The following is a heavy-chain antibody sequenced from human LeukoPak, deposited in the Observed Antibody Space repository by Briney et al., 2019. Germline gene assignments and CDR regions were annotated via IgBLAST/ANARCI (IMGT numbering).Heavy chain of an antibody. J-gene: IGHJ4*02. Sequence: SETLSLTCTVSGGSINSYYWSWIRQPPGKGLEWIGYIHYSGSTNYNPSLKSRVTMSIDTPKNQFSLRLSSVTAADTAVYYCARSYGSGNYYRYFDYWGQGTLVTVSS. D-gene: IGHD3-10*01. CDR3: ARSYGSGNYYRYFDY. CDR2: IHYSGST. V-gene: IGHV4-59*01. CDR1: GGSINSYY.